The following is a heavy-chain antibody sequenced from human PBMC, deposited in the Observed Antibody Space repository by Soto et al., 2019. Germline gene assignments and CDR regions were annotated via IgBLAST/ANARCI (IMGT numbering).Heavy chain of an antibody. Sequence: PGESLKISCKGSGYSFTSYWIGWVRQMPGKGLEWMGIIYPGDSDTRYSPSFQGQVTISAAKSISTAYLKWSSLKASDTALSYCESSMSLGTISCFGRCGQRTLVSVSS. CDR1: GYSFTSYW. D-gene: IGHD2-8*01. V-gene: IGHV5-51*01. CDR3: ESSMSLGTISCFGR. J-gene: IGHJ5*02. CDR2: IYPGDSDT.